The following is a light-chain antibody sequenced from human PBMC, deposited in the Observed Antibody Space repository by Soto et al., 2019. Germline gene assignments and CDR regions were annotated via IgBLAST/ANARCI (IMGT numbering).Light chain of an antibody. Sequence: DIVLTQSPGTLSLSPGERATLSCRASQSLRSTSLAWYQQKPGQAPRLLISGASARATGIPARFSGSGSGTEFTLTISSLQSEDFAVYYCQQYNNWRTFGQGTKVDIK. J-gene: IGKJ1*01. CDR3: QQYNNWRT. CDR2: GAS. V-gene: IGKV3-15*01. CDR1: QSLRST.